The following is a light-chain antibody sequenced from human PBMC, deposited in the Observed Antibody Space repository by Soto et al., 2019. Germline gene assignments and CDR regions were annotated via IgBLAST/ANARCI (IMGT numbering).Light chain of an antibody. CDR2: EVT. CDR1: SSDVGGYNY. V-gene: IGLV2-14*01. CDR3: QSYDNSLSGSWV. Sequence: QSVLTQPASVSGSPGQSITISCTGTSSDVGGYNYVSWYQQHPGKAPKLVIYEVTKRPSGVSNRFSGSKSGNTASLTISGLQAEDEAHYYCQSYDNSLSGSWVFGGGTKVTVL. J-gene: IGLJ3*02.